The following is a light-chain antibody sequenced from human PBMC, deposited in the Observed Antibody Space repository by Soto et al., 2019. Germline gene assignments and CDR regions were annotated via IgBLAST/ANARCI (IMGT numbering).Light chain of an antibody. Sequence: QSALTQPASVSGSPGQSITISCTGTSSDVGAYNYVSWYQQYPGKAPKYIIYDVTNRPSGVSYRFSGSKSGNTASLTISGLQAEDEADYYCSSDTTSSTLYVFGTGAKVTVL. CDR1: SSDVGAYNY. CDR2: DVT. J-gene: IGLJ1*01. CDR3: SSDTTSSTLYV. V-gene: IGLV2-14*03.